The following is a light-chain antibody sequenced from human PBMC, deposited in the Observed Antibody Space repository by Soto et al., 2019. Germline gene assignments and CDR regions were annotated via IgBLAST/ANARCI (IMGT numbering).Light chain of an antibody. CDR3: QQYGSSPRT. J-gene: IGKJ1*01. CDR2: GAS. Sequence: EIVLTQSPGTLSLSTGERATVSCRASQTVRSSSLAWYQQKPGQAPRLLIFGASTRAAGFPDRFSGGGSGTDFTLTISRLEPEDFAVYYCQQYGSSPRTFGQGTKV. CDR1: QTVRSSS. V-gene: IGKV3-20*01.